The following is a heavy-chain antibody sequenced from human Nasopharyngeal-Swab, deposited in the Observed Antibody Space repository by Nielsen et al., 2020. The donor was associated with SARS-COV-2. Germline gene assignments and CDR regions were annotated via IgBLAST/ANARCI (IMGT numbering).Heavy chain of an antibody. V-gene: IGHV7-4-1*02. J-gene: IGHJ5*02. D-gene: IGHD4-23*01. CDR2: INTNTGNP. Sequence: WVRQAPGQGLEWMGWINTNTGNPTYAQGFTGRFVFSLDTSVSTAYLQISSLNAEDTAVYYCARDGHHLVNWFDPWGQGTLVTVSS. CDR3: ARDGHHLVNWFDP.